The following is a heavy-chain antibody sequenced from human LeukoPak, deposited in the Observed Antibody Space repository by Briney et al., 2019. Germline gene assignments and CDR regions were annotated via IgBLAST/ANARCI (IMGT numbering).Heavy chain of an antibody. V-gene: IGHV4-4*07. Sequence: SETLSLTCTVSGGSISSYYWSWIRQPAGKGLEWIGSIYYSGSTYYNPSLKSRVTISVDTSKNQFSLKLSSVTAADTAVYYCARDLGVGAVAGTDYWGQGTLVTVSS. CDR1: GGSISSYY. J-gene: IGHJ4*02. CDR2: IYYSGST. D-gene: IGHD6-19*01. CDR3: ARDLGVGAVAGTDY.